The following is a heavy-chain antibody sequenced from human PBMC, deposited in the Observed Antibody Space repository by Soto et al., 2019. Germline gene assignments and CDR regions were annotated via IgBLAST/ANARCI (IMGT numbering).Heavy chain of an antibody. CDR1: GGSISSGDYY. V-gene: IGHV4-30-4*01. CDR3: ARGAQTVVYYYYGMDV. J-gene: IGHJ6*02. D-gene: IGHD1-1*01. CDR2: IYYSGST. Sequence: QVQLQESGPGLVKPSQTLSLTCTVSGGSISSGDYYWSWIRQPPGKGLEWIGYIYYSGSTYYNPSLKSRVTISVDTSKNQFSLKLSSVTAADTAVYYCARGAQTVVYYYYGMDVWGHGTTVTVSS.